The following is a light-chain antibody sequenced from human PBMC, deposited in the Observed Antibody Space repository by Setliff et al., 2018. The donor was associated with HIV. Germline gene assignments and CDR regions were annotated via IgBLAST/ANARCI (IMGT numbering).Light chain of an antibody. CDR2: QAT. J-gene: IGLJ1*01. Sequence: QSALSQPASVSGSPGQSITISCTGSSSDIGRYNLVSWYQQHPGKAPKLMIYQATKRPSGVSNRFSGSKSGNTASLTISGLQAEGEADYYCCSNTGSNTYVFGTGTKATVL. V-gene: IGLV2-23*01. CDR1: SSDIGRYNL. CDR3: CSNTGSNTYV.